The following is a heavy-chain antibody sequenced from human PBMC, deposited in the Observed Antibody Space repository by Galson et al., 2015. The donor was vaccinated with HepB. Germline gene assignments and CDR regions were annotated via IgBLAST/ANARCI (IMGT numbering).Heavy chain of an antibody. CDR3: ARDHYYYDSSGYYLRAFDI. D-gene: IGHD3-22*01. Sequence: SVKVSCKASGYTFTSYGISWVRQAPGQGLEWMGWISAYNGNTNYAQKLQGRVTMTTDTSTSTAYMELRSLRSDDTAVYYCARDHYYYDSSGYYLRAFDIWGQGTMVTVSS. CDR1: GYTFTSYG. J-gene: IGHJ3*02. CDR2: ISAYNGNT. V-gene: IGHV1-18*01.